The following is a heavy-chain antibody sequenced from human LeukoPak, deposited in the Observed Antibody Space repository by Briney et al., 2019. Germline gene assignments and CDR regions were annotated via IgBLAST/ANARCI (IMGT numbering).Heavy chain of an antibody. D-gene: IGHD5-24*01. J-gene: IGHJ4*02. CDR3: ARGAQRRWLQPRSYYFDC. CDR1: GGSFSGYY. V-gene: IGHV4-34*01. CDR2: INHSGST. Sequence: SETLSLTCAVYGGSFSGYYWSWIRRPPGKGLEWIGEINHSGSTNYNPSLKSRVTISVDTSKNQFSLKLSSVTAADTAVYYCARGAQRRWLQPRSYYFDCWGQGTLVTVSS.